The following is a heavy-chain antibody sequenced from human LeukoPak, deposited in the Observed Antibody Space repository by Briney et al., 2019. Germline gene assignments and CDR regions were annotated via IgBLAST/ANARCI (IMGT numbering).Heavy chain of an antibody. CDR3: ARDGSGSGSPFDY. CDR2: IYHSGTT. Sequence: SETLSLTCSVSGYSISSGYYWAWIRQPPGKGLEWIGSIYHSGTTYYNPCLKSRVTISVDTYKNQFSLKLSSVTAADTAVYYCARDGSGSGSPFDYWGQGTLVTVFS. CDR1: GYSISSGYY. V-gene: IGHV4-38-2*02. D-gene: IGHD5-12*01. J-gene: IGHJ4*02.